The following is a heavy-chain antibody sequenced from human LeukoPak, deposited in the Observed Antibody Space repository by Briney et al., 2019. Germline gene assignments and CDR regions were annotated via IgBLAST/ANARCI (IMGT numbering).Heavy chain of an antibody. V-gene: IGHV3-7*01. D-gene: IGHD3-22*01. J-gene: IGHJ4*02. Sequence: PGGSLRLSCAASGLTFSSHWMHWVRQAPGKGLEWVANIKQDGSEKYYVDSVKGRFTISRDNAKNSLYLQMNSLRAEDTAVYYCARVEAYYDFDYWGQGTLVTVSS. CDR3: ARVEAYYDFDY. CDR1: GLTFSSHW. CDR2: IKQDGSEK.